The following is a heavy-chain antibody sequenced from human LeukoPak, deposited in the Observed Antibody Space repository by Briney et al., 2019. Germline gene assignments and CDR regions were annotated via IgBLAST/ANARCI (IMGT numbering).Heavy chain of an antibody. V-gene: IGHV3-23*01. CDR2: ISGSGGST. CDR1: GFTFSSYA. CDR3: AKGPPRYGDYYYYMDV. Sequence: PGGSLRLSCAASGFTFSSYAMSWVRQAPGKGLEWVSAISGSGGSTYYADSVKGRFTISRDNSKNTLYLRMNSLRAEDTAVYYCAKGPPRYGDYYYYMDVRGKGTTVTVSS. D-gene: IGHD4-17*01. J-gene: IGHJ6*03.